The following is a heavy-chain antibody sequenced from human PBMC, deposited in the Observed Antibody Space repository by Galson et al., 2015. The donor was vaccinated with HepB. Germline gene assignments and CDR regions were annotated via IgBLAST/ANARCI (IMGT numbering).Heavy chain of an antibody. CDR2: ITSDGSSK. J-gene: IGHJ4*02. Sequence: SVRLSCAASGFTFSSYSMHWVRQAPGKGLEWVAVITSDGSSKDYADSVKGRFTISRDNSKNTVYLQMNSLRAEDTAVYYCARQGSGSSEFDYWGQGTLVTVSS. CDR3: ARQGSGSSEFDY. D-gene: IGHD3-10*01. V-gene: IGHV3-30-3*01. CDR1: GFTFSSYS.